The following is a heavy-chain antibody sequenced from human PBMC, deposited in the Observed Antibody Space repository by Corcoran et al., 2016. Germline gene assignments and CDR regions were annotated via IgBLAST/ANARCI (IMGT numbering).Heavy chain of an antibody. Sequence: QVQLVQSGAEVKKPGASVKVSCKASGYTFTGYYMHWVRQAPGQGLEWMGWINPNSGGTNYAQKFQGWVTMTRDTSISTAYMELSRLRSDDTAVYYCARTRIDCSSTSCYLPYYYYYGMDVWGQGTTVTVSS. CDR1: GYTFTGYY. J-gene: IGHJ6*02. CDR2: INPNSGGT. V-gene: IGHV1-2*04. CDR3: ARTRIDCSSTSCYLPYYYYYGMDV. D-gene: IGHD2-2*01.